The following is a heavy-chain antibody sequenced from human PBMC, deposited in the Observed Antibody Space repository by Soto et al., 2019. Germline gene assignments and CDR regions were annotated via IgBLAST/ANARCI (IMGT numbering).Heavy chain of an antibody. CDR2: FDPEDGET. CDR3: ATVKRQWLVLPWFDP. J-gene: IGHJ5*02. D-gene: IGHD6-19*01. CDR1: GYTLTELS. V-gene: IGHV1-24*01. Sequence: ASVKVSCKFSGYTLTELSMHWVRQAPGKGLEWMGGFDPEDGETIYAQKFQGRVTMTEDTSTDTAYMELSSLRSEDTAVYYCATVKRQWLVLPWFDPWGQGTLVTVSS.